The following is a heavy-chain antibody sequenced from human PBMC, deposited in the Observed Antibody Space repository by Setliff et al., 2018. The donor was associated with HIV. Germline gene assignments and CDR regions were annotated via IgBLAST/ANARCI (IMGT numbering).Heavy chain of an antibody. CDR1: GTTFSSYA. CDR2: ISGSGGRI. CDR3: AKDPNGDYIGAFDS. D-gene: IGHD2-21*02. Sequence: GGSLRLSCAASGTTFSSYAMIWVRQAPGKGLEWVSAISGSGGRIEYADSVKGRLTISRDNSKNTLYLQMDSLRGEDTAIYYCAKDPNGDYIGAFDSWGQGTMVTVSS. V-gene: IGHV3-23*01. J-gene: IGHJ3*01.